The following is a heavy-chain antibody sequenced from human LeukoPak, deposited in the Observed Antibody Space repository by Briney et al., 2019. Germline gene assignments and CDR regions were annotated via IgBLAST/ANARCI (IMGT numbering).Heavy chain of an antibody. CDR1: GLTYRNAW. CDR3: TTGGRHISGHPLDY. V-gene: IGHV3-15*01. Sequence: GGSLRLSCVASGLTYRNAWMTWVRQAPGKGLEWVGRIKSNPDGGTTDFAASVKGRFFISRDDSKSTLSLQMNRLKIEDTAVYYCTTGGRHISGHPLDYWGQGIPVTVSS. J-gene: IGHJ4*02. D-gene: IGHD2-15*01. CDR2: IKSNPDGGTT.